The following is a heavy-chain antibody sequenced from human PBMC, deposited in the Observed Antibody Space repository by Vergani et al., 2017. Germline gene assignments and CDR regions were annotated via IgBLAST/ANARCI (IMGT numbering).Heavy chain of an antibody. CDR1: FDSIRNLY. J-gene: IGHJ5*02. Sequence: QVQLQESGPGLVKSSETLSLTCSVSFDSIRNLYCNWIRQPPGKGLEWIGSIHYSENTNYNPFLKTRVTISVDTSKNQFSLTLTSVTAADTAVYYCASDTHSGQRADRWGQGILVTVTS. D-gene: IGHD6-19*01. V-gene: IGHV4-59*11. CDR3: ASDTHSGQRADR. CDR2: IHYSENT.